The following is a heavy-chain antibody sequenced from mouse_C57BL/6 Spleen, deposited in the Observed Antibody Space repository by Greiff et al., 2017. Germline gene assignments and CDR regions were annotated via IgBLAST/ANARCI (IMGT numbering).Heavy chain of an antibody. V-gene: IGHV1-26*01. CDR2: INPNNGGT. CDR1: GYTFTDYY. D-gene: IGHD1-1*01. Sequence: EVKLVESGPELVKPGASVKISCKASGYTFTDYYMNWVKQSHGKSLEWIGDINPNNGGTSYNQKFKGKATLTVDKSSSTAYMELRSLTSEDSAVYYCARRYGSRPHWYFDVWGTGTTVTVSS. J-gene: IGHJ1*03. CDR3: ARRYGSRPHWYFDV.